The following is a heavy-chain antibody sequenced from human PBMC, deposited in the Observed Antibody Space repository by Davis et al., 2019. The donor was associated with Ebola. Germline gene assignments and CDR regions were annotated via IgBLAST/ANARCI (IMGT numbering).Heavy chain of an antibody. Sequence: GESLKISCAASGFTFSSYWMSWVRQAPGKGLEWVANIKQDGSEKYYVDSVKGRFTISRDNAKNSLYLQMNSLRAEDTAVYYCARVDGSSWYLGWFDPWGQGTLVTVSS. D-gene: IGHD6-13*01. V-gene: IGHV3-7*01. CDR1: GFTFSSYW. CDR2: IKQDGSEK. J-gene: IGHJ5*02. CDR3: ARVDGSSWYLGWFDP.